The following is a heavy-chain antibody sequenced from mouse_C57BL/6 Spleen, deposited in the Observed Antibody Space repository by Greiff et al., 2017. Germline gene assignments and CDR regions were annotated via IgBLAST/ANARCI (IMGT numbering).Heavy chain of an antibody. D-gene: IGHD2-5*01. CDR3: ARKESHYYSNYEGFAD. V-gene: IGHV1-52*01. Sequence: QVQLQQPGAELVRPGSSVKLSCKASGYTFTSYWMHWVKQRPIQGLEWIGNIDPSDSETHYNQKFKDKATLTVDKSSSTAYMQLSSLTSEDSAVYYCARKESHYYSNYEGFADWGQGTLVTVSA. J-gene: IGHJ3*01. CDR1: GYTFTSYW. CDR2: IDPSDSET.